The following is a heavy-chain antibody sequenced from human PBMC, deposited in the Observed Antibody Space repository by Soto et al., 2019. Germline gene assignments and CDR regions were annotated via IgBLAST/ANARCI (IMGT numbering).Heavy chain of an antibody. Sequence: TGGSLRLSCAASGFTFSSYWISWVRQAPGKGLERVANIKQDGSEKYYVDSVKGRFTISRDNAKNSLYLQMNSLRAEDTAVYYCAKVDAFDIWGQGTMVTVSS. J-gene: IGHJ3*02. CDR3: AKVDAFDI. CDR2: IKQDGSEK. CDR1: GFTFSSYW. V-gene: IGHV3-7*05.